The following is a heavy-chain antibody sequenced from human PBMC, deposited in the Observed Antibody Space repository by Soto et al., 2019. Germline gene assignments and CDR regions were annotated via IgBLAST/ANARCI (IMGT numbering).Heavy chain of an antibody. V-gene: IGHV3-23*01. CDR3: AKIESRFFYDSTGYYPFDY. CDR1: GFPFSNYA. Sequence: GGSLRLSCAASGFPFSNYAMTWVRQAPGKGLEWVSALSGSGVSTYYADSVMGRFTISRDNSKNTVYLQMNSLRAEDTAVYYCAKIESRFFYDSTGYYPFDYWGQGTLVTVSS. D-gene: IGHD3-22*01. J-gene: IGHJ4*02. CDR2: LSGSGVST.